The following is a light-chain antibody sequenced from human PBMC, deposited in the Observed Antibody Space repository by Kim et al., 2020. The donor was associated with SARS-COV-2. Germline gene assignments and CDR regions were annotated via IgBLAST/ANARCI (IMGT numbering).Light chain of an antibody. CDR3: NSPDSSGNHWV. V-gene: IGLV3-19*01. CDR2: SKN. CDR1: SLRRYY. J-gene: IGLJ2*01. Sequence: SSELTQDPAVSVALGQTVRITCQGDSLRRYYASWYHQKPGQAPVLLIYSKNNRPSGIPDRFSGSSSGNTASLTITGAQAEDEADYYCNSPDSSGNHWVFGGGTKLTVL.